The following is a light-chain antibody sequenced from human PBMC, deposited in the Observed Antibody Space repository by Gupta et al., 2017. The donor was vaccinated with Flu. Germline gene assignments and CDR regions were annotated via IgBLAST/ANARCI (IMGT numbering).Light chain of an antibody. V-gene: IGKV3-20*01. CDR2: GAS. CDR1: QSVSSSN. CDR3: QQDGSSPFT. Sequence: EIVLTQSPGTLSLSPGERATLSCRASQSVSSSNLAWYQQKPGQAPRLLIYGASSRATGIPDRFSGSGSGTDFTLTISRLEPEDFAVYYCQQDGSSPFTFGHGTKVDIK. J-gene: IGKJ3*01.